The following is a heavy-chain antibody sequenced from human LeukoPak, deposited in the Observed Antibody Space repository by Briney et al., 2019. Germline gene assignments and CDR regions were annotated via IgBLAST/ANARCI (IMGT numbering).Heavy chain of an antibody. CDR2: IIPIFGTA. Sequence: SVKVSCKASGGSFSSYAISWVRQATGQGLEWMGGIIPIFGTANYAQKFQGRVTITADESTSTAYMELSSLRSEDTAVYYCARDRADIVVVIAGSPDAFDIWGQGTVVTVSS. CDR1: GGSFSSYA. CDR3: ARDRADIVVVIAGSPDAFDI. D-gene: IGHD2-21*01. V-gene: IGHV1-69*01. J-gene: IGHJ3*02.